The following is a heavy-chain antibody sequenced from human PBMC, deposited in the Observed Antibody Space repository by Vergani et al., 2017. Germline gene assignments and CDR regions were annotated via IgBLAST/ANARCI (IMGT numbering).Heavy chain of an antibody. V-gene: IGHV3-23*01. CDR1: GFTFDTYT. D-gene: IGHD3-10*01. CDR3: TTAWGLYYLHGEYFQY. J-gene: IGHJ1*01. CDR2: IRSGGGDI. Sequence: EVQLLESGGGLVQPGGSRRLSCAGAGFTFDTYTMAYVRQAPGKGLEWVATIRSGGGDIFYADSVKGRFTISRDNSKNTLFLQMNSLKDEDTAVYYCTTAWGLYYLHGEYFQYLGRGTLVSVSS.